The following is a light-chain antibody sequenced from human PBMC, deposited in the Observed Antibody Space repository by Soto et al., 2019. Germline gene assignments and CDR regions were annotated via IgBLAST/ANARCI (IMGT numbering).Light chain of an antibody. CDR1: EGLVYSDGNTY. Sequence: DVVMTQSPLSLPVTLGQPASISCRSSEGLVYSDGNTYLNWFHQRPGQSPRRLIYKVSNRDSGVXDXXSGSGSGTNFTLKISRVEAEDVGVYYCLQGTHWPYTVGQGTKLEIK. CDR2: KVS. V-gene: IGKV2-30*01. J-gene: IGKJ2*01. CDR3: LQGTHWPYT.